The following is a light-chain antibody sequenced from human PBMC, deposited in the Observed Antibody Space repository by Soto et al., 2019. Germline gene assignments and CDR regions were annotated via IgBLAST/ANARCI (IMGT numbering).Light chain of an antibody. CDR3: QQFNDWPLT. CDR2: GAS. CDR1: QSLSGN. J-gene: IGKJ4*01. Sequence: EIVMMQSPATLTVSPGERATLSCRASQSLSGNLAWYQQKPGQAPRLLIYGASTRATGIPARFSGSGSGTEFTLTISSLQSEDVPVYYCQQFNDWPLTFGGGTKVDIK. V-gene: IGKV3-15*01.